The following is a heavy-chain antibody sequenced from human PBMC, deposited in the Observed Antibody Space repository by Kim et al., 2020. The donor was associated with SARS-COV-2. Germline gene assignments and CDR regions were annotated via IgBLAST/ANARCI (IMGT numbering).Heavy chain of an antibody. CDR1: GFTVSSNY. D-gene: IGHD6-13*01. CDR2: IYSGGST. V-gene: IGHV3-53*01. Sequence: GGSLRLSCAASGFTVSSNYMSWVRQAPGKGLEWVSVIYSGGSTYYADSVKGRFTISRDNSKNTLYLQMNSLRAEDTAVYYCARDQFHSYGVAAAPGTSDYWGQGTLVTVSS. CDR3: ARDQFHSYGVAAAPGTSDY. J-gene: IGHJ4*02.